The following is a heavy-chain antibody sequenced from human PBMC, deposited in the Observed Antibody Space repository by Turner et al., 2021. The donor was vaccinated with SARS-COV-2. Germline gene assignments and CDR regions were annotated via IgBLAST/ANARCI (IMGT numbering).Heavy chain of an antibody. CDR1: GYFFTGHY. D-gene: IGHD3-10*01. V-gene: IGHV1-2*02. CDR2: INPHGDVT. Sequence: QLVQSGTEMMRPGASVKLSCKTSGYFFTGHYMPGVRQAPGQGCEWMGWINPHGDVTRYERKVQERVTMTRDTSTSTVYMEVRGLTSDDTAVYFCARDGGFGVGWLDPWGQGTAVIVSS. J-gene: IGHJ5*02. CDR3: ARDGGFGVGWLDP.